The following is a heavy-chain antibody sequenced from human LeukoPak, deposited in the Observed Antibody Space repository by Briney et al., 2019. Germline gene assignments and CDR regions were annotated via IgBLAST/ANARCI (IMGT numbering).Heavy chain of an antibody. Sequence: GASVNVSCKVSRHTLTELSMHWVRQAPGKGLEWMGGFDPEHGETIYAQKFQGRVTMTEGTSTDTAYMELSSLRSEDTAVYYCATGRLYYDRRGYYENDAFDTWGQGTMVTVSS. V-gene: IGHV1-24*01. CDR2: FDPEHGET. D-gene: IGHD3-22*01. J-gene: IGHJ3*02. CDR3: ATGRLYYDRRGYYENDAFDT. CDR1: RHTLTELS.